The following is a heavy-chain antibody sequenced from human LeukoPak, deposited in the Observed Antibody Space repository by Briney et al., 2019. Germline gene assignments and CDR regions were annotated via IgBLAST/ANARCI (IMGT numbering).Heavy chain of an antibody. D-gene: IGHD1-26*01. CDR3: AKDKRVGATPFDY. Sequence: GRSLRLSCAASGFTFSSYAMHWVRQAPGKGLEWVAIISYDGSNKYYADSVKGRFTISTDNSKNTLYLQVNSLRADDTAVYYCAKDKRVGATPFDYWGQGTLVTVSS. CDR1: GFTFSSYA. V-gene: IGHV3-30*04. J-gene: IGHJ4*02. CDR2: ISYDGSNK.